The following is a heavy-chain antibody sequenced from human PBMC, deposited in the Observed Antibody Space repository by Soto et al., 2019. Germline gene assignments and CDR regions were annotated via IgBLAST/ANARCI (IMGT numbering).Heavy chain of an antibody. Sequence: PSETLSLTCTVSGGSISSGGYYWSWIRQHPGKGLEWIGYIYYSGSTYYNPSLKSRVTISVDTSKNQFSLKLSSVTAADTAVYYCARRGGQLAHQYYYYYGMDVWGQGTTVTSP. CDR3: ARRGGQLAHQYYYYYGMDV. D-gene: IGHD6-6*01. CDR2: IYYSGST. V-gene: IGHV4-31*03. CDR1: GGSISSGGYY. J-gene: IGHJ6*02.